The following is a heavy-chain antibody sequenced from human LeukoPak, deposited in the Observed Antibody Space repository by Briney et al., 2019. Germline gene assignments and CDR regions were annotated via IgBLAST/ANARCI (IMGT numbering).Heavy chain of an antibody. Sequence: GGSLRLSCAASGFTFSNYGLNWVRQAPGKGLEWVSHISSSGSAKYYADSVKGRFTISRDNAKNSLYLQMNSLRAEDTAVYYCARGGSIAARLFDYWGQGTLVTVSS. D-gene: IGHD6-6*01. CDR2: ISSSGSAK. CDR3: ARGGSIAARLFDY. J-gene: IGHJ4*02. CDR1: GFTFSNYG. V-gene: IGHV3-48*01.